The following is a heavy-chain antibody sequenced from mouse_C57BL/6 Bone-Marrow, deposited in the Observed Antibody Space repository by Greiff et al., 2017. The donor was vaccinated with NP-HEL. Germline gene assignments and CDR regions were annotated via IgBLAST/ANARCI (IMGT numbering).Heavy chain of an antibody. Sequence: DVKLQESGPGLAKPSQTLSLTCSVTGYSITSDYWNWIRKFPGNKLEYMGYISYSGSTYYNPSLKSRISITRDTSKNQYYLQLNSVTTEDTATYYCARSPNYGSSYDYFDYWGQGTTLTVSS. CDR2: ISYSGST. CDR3: ARSPNYGSSYDYFDY. J-gene: IGHJ2*01. V-gene: IGHV3-8*01. D-gene: IGHD1-1*01. CDR1: GYSITSDY.